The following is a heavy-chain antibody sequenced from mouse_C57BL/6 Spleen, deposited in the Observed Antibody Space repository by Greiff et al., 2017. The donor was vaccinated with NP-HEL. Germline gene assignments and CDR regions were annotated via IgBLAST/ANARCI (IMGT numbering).Heavy chain of an antibody. CDR1: GYSITSGYY. CDR2: ISYDGSN. Sequence: EVQLVESGPGLVKPSQSLSLTCSVTGYSITSGYYWNWFRQFPGNKLEWMGYISYDGSNNYNPSLKNRISITRDTSKNQFFLKLNSVTTEDTATYYCARGDYPAWFAYWGQGTLVTVSA. V-gene: IGHV3-6*01. J-gene: IGHJ3*01. D-gene: IGHD2-4*01. CDR3: ARGDYPAWFAY.